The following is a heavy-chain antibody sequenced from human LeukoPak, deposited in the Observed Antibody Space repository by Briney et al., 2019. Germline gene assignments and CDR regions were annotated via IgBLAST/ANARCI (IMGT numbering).Heavy chain of an antibody. CDR2: IGTAGDT. J-gene: IGHJ5*02. CDR3: ARVGDIVVVPAAIRGDWFDP. D-gene: IGHD2-2*02. V-gene: IGHV3-13*01. Sequence: QPGGSLRLSCAASGFTFSSYDMHWVRQATGKGLEWVSAIGTAGDTYYPGSVKGRFTISRDNSKNTLYLQMNSLRAEDTAVYYCARVGDIVVVPAAIRGDWFDPWGQGTLVTVSS. CDR1: GFTFSSYD.